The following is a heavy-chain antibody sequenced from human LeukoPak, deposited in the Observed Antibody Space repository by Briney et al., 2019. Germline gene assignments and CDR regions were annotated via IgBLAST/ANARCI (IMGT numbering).Heavy chain of an antibody. CDR2: IRSDGSDK. V-gene: IGHV3-30*02. D-gene: IGHD3-22*01. CDR3: AKRDSSSDF. J-gene: IGHJ4*02. CDR1: GFIFSSYG. Sequence: GGSLRLSCAASGFIFSSYGMHWVRQPPGKGLEWVAFIRSDGSDKHYTASVKGRFTISRDNSKNTLYLQMNSLRPEDTAMYYCAKRDSSSDFWGQGTLVTVSS.